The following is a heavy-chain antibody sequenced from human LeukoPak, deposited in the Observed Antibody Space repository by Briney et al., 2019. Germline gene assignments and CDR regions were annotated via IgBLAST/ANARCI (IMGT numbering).Heavy chain of an antibody. D-gene: IGHD6-6*01. J-gene: IGHJ4*02. CDR1: GYSISSGYY. Sequence: SETLSLTCTVSGYSISSGYYWGWIRQPPGKGLEWIGSIYHSGSTYYNPSLKSRVAISLDTSKNQFSLKLSSVTAADTAVYYCARGATAARRYFDYWGQGTLVTVSS. CDR2: IYHSGST. CDR3: ARGATAARRYFDY. V-gene: IGHV4-38-2*02.